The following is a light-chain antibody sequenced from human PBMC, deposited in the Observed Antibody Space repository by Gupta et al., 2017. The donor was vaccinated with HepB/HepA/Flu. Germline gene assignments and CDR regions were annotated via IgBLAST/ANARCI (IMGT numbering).Light chain of an antibody. J-gene: IGKJ3*01. CDR3: QQYDSLPPT. Sequence: EIVLTQFPGTLSLSPGERATLSCRASQSVSSTYLAWYQRKPGQAPRLLIYGASTRATGVADRFSGSGSGTDFTLTISRLDPEDFAVYYCQQYDSLPPTFGHGTKVEIE. CDR2: GAS. CDR1: QSVSSTY. V-gene: IGKV3-20*01.